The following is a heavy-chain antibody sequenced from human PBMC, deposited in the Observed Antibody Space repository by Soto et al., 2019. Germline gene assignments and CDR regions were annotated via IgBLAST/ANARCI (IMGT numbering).Heavy chain of an antibody. CDR3: ARAHIVVVIAIPVHIEFDY. CDR2: INPSGGST. CDR1: GYTFTSYY. D-gene: IGHD2-21*01. J-gene: IGHJ4*02. V-gene: IGHV1-46*01. Sequence: ASVKVSCKASGYTFTSYYMHWVRQAPGQGLEWMGIINPSGGSTSYAQKFQGRVTMTRDTSTSTVYMELSSLRSEDTAVYYCARAHIVVVIAIPVHIEFDYWGQGTLVTVSS.